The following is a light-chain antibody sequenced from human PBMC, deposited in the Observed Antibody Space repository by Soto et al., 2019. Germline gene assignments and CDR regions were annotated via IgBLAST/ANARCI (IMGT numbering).Light chain of an antibody. CDR2: EGS. V-gene: IGLV2-23*01. CDR1: SSDVGSYNL. J-gene: IGLJ2*01. CDR3: SSYAGSSPVV. Sequence: QSVLTQPASVSGSPGQSITISCTGTSSDVGSYNLVSWYQQHPGKAPKLMIYEGSKRPSGVSNRFSGSKSGNTASLTISGLQAEDEADYYCSSYAGSSPVVFGGGTKLTVL.